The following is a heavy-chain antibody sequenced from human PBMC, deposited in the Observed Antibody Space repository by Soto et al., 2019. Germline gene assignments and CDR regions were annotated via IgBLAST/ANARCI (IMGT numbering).Heavy chain of an antibody. CDR3: ARGGSGYSYGYVERYFDY. CDR1: GFTFSSYE. Sequence: GGSLSLSCAASGFTFSSYEMNWVRQAPGKGLEWVSYISSSGSTIYYADSVKGRFTISRDNAKNSLYLQMNSLRAEDTAVYYCARGGSGYSYGYVERYFDYWGQGTLVTVSS. V-gene: IGHV3-48*03. J-gene: IGHJ4*02. CDR2: ISSSGSTI. D-gene: IGHD5-18*01.